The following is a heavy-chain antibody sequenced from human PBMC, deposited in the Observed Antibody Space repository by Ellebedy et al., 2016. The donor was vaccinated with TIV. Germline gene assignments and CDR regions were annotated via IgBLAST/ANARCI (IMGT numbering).Heavy chain of an antibody. J-gene: IGHJ6*03. CDR1: GYTFTSYG. CDR2: ISAYNGNT. CDR3: ALQGNYYYYMDV. Sequence: ASVKVSCXASGYTFTSYGISWVRQAPGQGLEWMGWISAYNGNTNYAQKLQGRVTMTTDTSTSTAYMELRSLRSDDTAVYYCALQGNYYYYMDVWGKGTTVTVSS. V-gene: IGHV1-18*01.